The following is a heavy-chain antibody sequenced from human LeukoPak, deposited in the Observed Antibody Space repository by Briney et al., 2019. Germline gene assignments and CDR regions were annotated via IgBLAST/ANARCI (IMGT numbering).Heavy chain of an antibody. Sequence: GGSLRLSCTASGFTFGDYAMSWFRQAPGKGLEWVGFIRSNTYGGTAEYAASVKGRFTISRDDSKSIAYLQMNSLRTEDTAVYYCTKGDYHAYWGQGTLATVSS. CDR2: IRSNTYGGTA. J-gene: IGHJ4*02. CDR1: GFTFGDYA. CDR3: TKGDYHAY. V-gene: IGHV3-49*03.